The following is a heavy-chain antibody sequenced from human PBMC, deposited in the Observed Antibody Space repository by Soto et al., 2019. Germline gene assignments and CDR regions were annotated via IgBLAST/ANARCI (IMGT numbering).Heavy chain of an antibody. Sequence: QVQLVQSGAEAKKPGSSVKVSCKTSGGTFSSYAISWVRQAPGQGLEWMGGIVPLFRTTNYAQKFQGRVIITADTAKYTVYMELSGLRSGDTAVYYCARGGYSSTWSNLLDRSGLDVWGQGTKVTVSS. D-gene: IGHD6-13*01. CDR2: IVPLFRTT. V-gene: IGHV1-69*06. CDR1: GGTFSSYA. J-gene: IGHJ6*02. CDR3: ARGGYSSTWSNLLDRSGLDV.